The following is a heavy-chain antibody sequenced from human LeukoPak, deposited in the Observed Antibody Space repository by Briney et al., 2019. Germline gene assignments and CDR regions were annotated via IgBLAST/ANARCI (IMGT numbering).Heavy chain of an antibody. CDR1: GGSISSRNYY. V-gene: IGHV4-39*07. D-gene: IGHD3-3*02. Sequence: SKTLSLTCTVSGGSISSRNYYWAWIRQPPGKGLEWIGSFSYSGSTYYNPSLKGRVTISVDTSKNQFSLKVRSVTAADTAIYYCARGTTLAGSAFWGQGTLVTVSS. CDR2: FSYSGST. J-gene: IGHJ4*02. CDR3: ARGTTLAGSAF.